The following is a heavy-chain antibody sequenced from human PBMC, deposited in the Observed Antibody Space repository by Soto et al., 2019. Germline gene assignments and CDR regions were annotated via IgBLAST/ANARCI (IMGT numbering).Heavy chain of an antibody. J-gene: IGHJ3*02. CDR3: ASTQYGGKSSGAFDI. CDR2: IYHSGST. CDR1: GGSISSGGYS. V-gene: IGHV4-30-2*01. D-gene: IGHD2-15*01. Sequence: SQTLSDTCGVWGGSISSGGYSWSWIRQPPGKGLEWIGYIYHSGSTYYNPSLKSRVTISVDRSKNQFSLKLSSVTAADTAVYYCASTQYGGKSSGAFDIWGQGTMVTVSS.